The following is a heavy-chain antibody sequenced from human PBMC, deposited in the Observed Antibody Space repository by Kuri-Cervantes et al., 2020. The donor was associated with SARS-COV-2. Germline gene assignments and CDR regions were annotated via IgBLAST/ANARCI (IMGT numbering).Heavy chain of an antibody. J-gene: IGHJ4*02. V-gene: IGHV4-34*01. CDR1: GGSFSGYY. D-gene: IGHD3-22*01. CDR3: ARDPNYYDSSGYYYFDY. Sequence: SDTLSLTCAVYGGSFSGYYWSWIRQPPGKGLEWIGEINHSGSTNYNPSLKSRVTISVDTSKNQFSLKLSSVTAADTAVYYCARDPNYYDSSGYYYFDYWGQGTLVTDSS. CDR2: INHSGST.